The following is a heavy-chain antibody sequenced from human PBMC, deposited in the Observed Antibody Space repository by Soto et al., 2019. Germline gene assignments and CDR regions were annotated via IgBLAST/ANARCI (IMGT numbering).Heavy chain of an antibody. CDR2: ISGSGDST. V-gene: IGHV3-23*01. Sequence: EVQLLESGGGLVQPGRSLRLSCAASGFTFSSFAMSWVRQAPGKGLEWVSAISGSGDSTYYADSVKGRFIISRDNSKNTLYLQMNGLRAEDTAVYYCAKERSLFVGEMHSSWGDCFDYWGQGTLVTVSS. CDR1: GFTFSSFA. D-gene: IGHD6-13*01. CDR3: AKERSLFVGEMHSSWGDCFDY. J-gene: IGHJ4*02.